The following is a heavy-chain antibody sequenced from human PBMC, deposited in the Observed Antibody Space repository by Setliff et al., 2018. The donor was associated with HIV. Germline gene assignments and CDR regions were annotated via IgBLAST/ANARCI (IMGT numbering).Heavy chain of an antibody. CDR2: INPNAGSS. D-gene: IGHD5-18*01. V-gene: IGHV1-46*01. J-gene: IGHJ3*01. Sequence: GASVKVSCKASGYTFTTYFVHWVRQAPGQGLEWMGIINPNAGSSSLAQKFQGRVIMTWDTSTSTVYMELSSLTSEDTAVYFCAREGAYTYGHGNDAFDVWGQGTVVTVSS. CDR1: GYTFTTYF. CDR3: AREGAYTYGHGNDAFDV.